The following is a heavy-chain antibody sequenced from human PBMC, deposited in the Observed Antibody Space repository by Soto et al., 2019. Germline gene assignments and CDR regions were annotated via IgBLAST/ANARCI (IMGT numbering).Heavy chain of an antibody. D-gene: IGHD2-21*02. CDR1: GFTFSSYG. CDR3: ARVQAMVVTAPDAFDI. Sequence: QVQLVESGGGVVQPGRSLRLSCAASGFTFSSYGMHWVRQAPGKGLEWVAVIWYDGSNKYYADSVKGRFTISRDNSKNTLYLQMNSLRAEDTAVYYCARVQAMVVTAPDAFDIWGQGTMVTVSS. V-gene: IGHV3-33*01. CDR2: IWYDGSNK. J-gene: IGHJ3*02.